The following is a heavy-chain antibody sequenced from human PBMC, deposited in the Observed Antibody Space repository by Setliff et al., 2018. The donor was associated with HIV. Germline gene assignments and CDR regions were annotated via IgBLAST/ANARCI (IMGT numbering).Heavy chain of an antibody. J-gene: IGHJ2*01. D-gene: IGHD4-17*01. Sequence: SVKVSCKASAYTFTSYGISWLRQAPGQGLEWMGGIIPLFGTANYAQKFQGEVTITADESTSTAYMELHSLRSEDTAVYYCATGPTMVTSKGFWFFDLWGRGTLVTVSS. CDR3: ATGPTMVTSKGFWFFDL. CDR1: AYTFTSYG. CDR2: IIPLFGTA. V-gene: IGHV1-69*13.